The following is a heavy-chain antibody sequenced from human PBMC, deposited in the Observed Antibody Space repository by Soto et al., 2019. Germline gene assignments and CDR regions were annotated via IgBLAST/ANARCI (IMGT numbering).Heavy chain of an antibody. D-gene: IGHD3-22*01. Sequence: QVQLVQSAAEVKKPGASVKVSCKASGYTFTGYYMHWVRQAPGQGLEWMGWINPNNGGTNYAQKFQGRVTMTRDTSISTAYMELTSLISDDTAVYYCAVGSWYDSSGWGTPGDDTFDTWAQGTMVTVSS. CDR3: AVGSWYDSSGWGTPGDDTFDT. CDR1: GYTFTGYY. J-gene: IGHJ3*02. V-gene: IGHV1-2*02. CDR2: INPNNGGT.